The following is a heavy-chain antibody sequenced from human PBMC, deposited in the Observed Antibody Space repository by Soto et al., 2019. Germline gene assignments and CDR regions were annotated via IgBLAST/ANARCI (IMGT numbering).Heavy chain of an antibody. CDR3: ARDARVDYSYECYGMDV. D-gene: IGHD4-4*01. Sequence: EVQLVKSGGGLVQPGGSLRLSCAASGFTFSSYSMNWVRQAPGKGLEWVSYISSSSSTIYYADSVKGRFTISRDNAKNSLYLQMNSLRDEDTAVYYCARDARVDYSYECYGMDVWGQGTTVTVSS. CDR1: GFTFSSYS. J-gene: IGHJ6*02. CDR2: ISSSSSTI. V-gene: IGHV3-48*02.